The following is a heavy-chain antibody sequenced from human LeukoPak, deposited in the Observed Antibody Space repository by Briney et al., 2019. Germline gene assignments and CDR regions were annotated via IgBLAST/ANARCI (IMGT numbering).Heavy chain of an antibody. CDR1: GFTFSSNY. J-gene: IGHJ4*02. V-gene: IGHV3-21*01. Sequence: GGSLRLSCAASGFTFSSNYMSWVRQAPGKGLEWVSSISSSSSYIYYADSVKGRFTISRDNAKNSLYLQMNSLRAEDTAVYYCARVHQWGDFDYWGQGTLVTVSS. CDR2: ISSSSSYI. D-gene: IGHD1-26*01. CDR3: ARVHQWGDFDY.